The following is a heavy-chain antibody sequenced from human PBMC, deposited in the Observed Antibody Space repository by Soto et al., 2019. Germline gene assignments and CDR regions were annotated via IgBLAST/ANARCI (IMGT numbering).Heavy chain of an antibody. D-gene: IGHD3-3*01. Sequence: GGSLILSCAASGFTFSSYAMSWVRQAPGKGLEWVSAISGSGGSTYYADSVKGRFTISRDNSKNTLYLQMNSLRAEDTAVYYCAKETSYDFWSGYIPRGRAFDIWGQGTMVTVSS. CDR1: GFTFSSYA. V-gene: IGHV3-23*01. J-gene: IGHJ3*02. CDR2: ISGSGGST. CDR3: AKETSYDFWSGYIPRGRAFDI.